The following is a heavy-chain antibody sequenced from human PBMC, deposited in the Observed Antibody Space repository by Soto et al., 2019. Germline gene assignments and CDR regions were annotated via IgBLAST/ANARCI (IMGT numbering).Heavy chain of an antibody. J-gene: IGHJ6*02. Sequence: GGSLRLSCAASGFTFSSYGMHWVRQAPGKGLEWVAVIWYDGSNKYYADSVKGRFTISRDNSKNTLYLQMNSLRAEDTAVYYCARDKVGYSPDYGMDVWGQGTTVTVSS. V-gene: IGHV3-33*01. CDR2: IWYDGSNK. D-gene: IGHD6-13*01. CDR1: GFTFSSYG. CDR3: ARDKVGYSPDYGMDV.